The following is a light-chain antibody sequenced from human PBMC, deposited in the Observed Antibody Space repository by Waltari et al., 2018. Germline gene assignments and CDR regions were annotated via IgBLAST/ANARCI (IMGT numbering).Light chain of an antibody. CDR2: YVS. V-gene: IGLV2-14*03. Sequence: QSALTQPASVSGSPGQSITISCTGTSSDVGGYDYVSWYQQHPGKAPKLILYYVSNRPLEVSHRFSGSKSGNTASLTISGLQADDEAEYYCGSYTSSTTLAFGTGTKVTVL. J-gene: IGLJ1*01. CDR3: GSYTSSTTLA. CDR1: SSDVGGYDY.